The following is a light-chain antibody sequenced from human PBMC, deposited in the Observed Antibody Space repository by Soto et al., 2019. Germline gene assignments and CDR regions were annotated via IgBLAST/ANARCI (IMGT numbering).Light chain of an antibody. J-gene: IGLJ1*01. V-gene: IGLV1-44*01. CDR3: AAWDDVLSGYV. CDR2: SYN. Sequence: SVLTQPPSASGTPGQRVTISCSGSSSNIGSNTVNWYQQLPGTAPKLLIYSYNQRPSGVPDRFSDSKSGTSASLAISGLQSEDEADYYCAAWDDVLSGYVFGTGTKVTVL. CDR1: SSNIGSNT.